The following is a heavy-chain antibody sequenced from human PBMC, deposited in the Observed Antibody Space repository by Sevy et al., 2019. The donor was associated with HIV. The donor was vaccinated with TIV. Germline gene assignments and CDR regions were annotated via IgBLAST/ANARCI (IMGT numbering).Heavy chain of an antibody. V-gene: IGHV3-74*01. CDR2: INGDGRTI. Sequence: GGSLRLSCAASGFTFSNYWMHWVRQGPGKGLVWVARINGDGRTIDYADSVRGRFTGSRNNAEHTLYLQMNSLRAEDTAIFYCVRVQYNIGWYSFDHWGQGTLVTVSS. J-gene: IGHJ4*02. D-gene: IGHD6-19*01. CDR1: GFTFSNYW. CDR3: VRVQYNIGWYSFDH.